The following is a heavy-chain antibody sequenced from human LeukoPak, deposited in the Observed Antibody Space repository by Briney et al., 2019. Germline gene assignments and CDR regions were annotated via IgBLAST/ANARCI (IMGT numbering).Heavy chain of an antibody. V-gene: IGHV4-59*01. Sequence: PSETLSLTCTVSGVSISSYHWTWIRQPPGEGPEWIGHIYNSGSTNYNPSLRGRVTISLDTSKNQVSLKLNSVTAADTAMYYCARKDGDGWGQGTLVTVSS. J-gene: IGHJ4*02. CDR3: ARKDGDG. CDR2: IYNSGST. D-gene: IGHD5-24*01. CDR1: GVSISSYH.